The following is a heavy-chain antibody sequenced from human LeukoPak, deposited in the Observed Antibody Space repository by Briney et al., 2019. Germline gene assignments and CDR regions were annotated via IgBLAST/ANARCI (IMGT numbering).Heavy chain of an antibody. J-gene: IGHJ4*02. CDR1: GFTFSSYS. CDR3: ITFSMIVVVITD. V-gene: IGHV3-15*01. CDR2: IKSKTDGGTT. D-gene: IGHD3-22*01. Sequence: GGSLRLSCAASGFTFSSYSMNWVRQAPGKGLEWVGRIKSKTDGGTTDYAAPVKGRFTISRDDSNNTLYLQMNSLKTEDTAVYYCITFSMIVVVITDWGQGTLVTVSS.